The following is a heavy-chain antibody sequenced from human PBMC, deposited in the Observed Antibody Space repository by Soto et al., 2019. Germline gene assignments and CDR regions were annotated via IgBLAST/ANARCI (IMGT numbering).Heavy chain of an antibody. D-gene: IGHD1-26*01. CDR1: GGTFSSYT. V-gene: IGHV1-69*01. CDR2: ITPTLNIA. J-gene: IGHJ4*02. CDR3: ARGYYSGSNPSSIDY. Sequence: QLQLVQSVAEVREPGSSVKVSCKASGGTFSSYTVIWVRQAPGQGLEWMGGITPTLNIAKYAEKFQGRVTITADESTSTVNMHLSSLRSEDTAVYFCARGYYSGSNPSSIDYCGQGTLVAVSS.